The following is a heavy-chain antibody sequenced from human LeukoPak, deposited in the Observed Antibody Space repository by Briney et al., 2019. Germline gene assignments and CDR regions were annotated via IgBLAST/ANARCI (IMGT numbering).Heavy chain of an antibody. CDR2: ISSDGDRT. CDR3: AKDRGY. J-gene: IGHJ1*01. Sequence: GALRLSCAASRFTFTAYPMVWVRQAPGKGLEWVSAISSDGDRTYYVDSVKGRFIISRDNSKNTLFLQMNSLRADDSAIYYCAKDRGYWGQGTLVTVSS. CDR1: RFTFTAYP. D-gene: IGHD5-12*01. V-gene: IGHV3-23*01.